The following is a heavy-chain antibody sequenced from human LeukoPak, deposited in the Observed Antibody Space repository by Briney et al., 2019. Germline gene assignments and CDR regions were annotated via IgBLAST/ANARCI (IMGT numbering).Heavy chain of an antibody. Sequence: SETLSLTCAVYVGSFSDYYWTWIRQSPGKGLEWIGEINHSGSTNYNPSLKGRVTISVDTSKNQFSLKLSSVTAADTAVYYCARGRVDIADYWGQGTLVTVSS. D-gene: IGHD5-12*01. J-gene: IGHJ4*02. CDR1: VGSFSDYY. CDR3: ARGRVDIADY. V-gene: IGHV4-34*01. CDR2: INHSGST.